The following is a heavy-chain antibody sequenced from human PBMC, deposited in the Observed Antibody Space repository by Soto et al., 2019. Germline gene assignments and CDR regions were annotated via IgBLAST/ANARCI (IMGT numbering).Heavy chain of an antibody. CDR1: GYSFHTYA. V-gene: IGHV1-18*01. J-gene: IGHJ6*02. CDR3: AGEYGMDV. CDR2: ISGYNGNT. Sequence: QVQLVQSGGEVKKPGASVKVSCEASGYSFHTYAISWVRQAPGQGLEWVGWISGYNGNTNYAEKCQGRVTLPTDKSTKTAFMELRGQTSADTAVYYCAGEYGMDVWGQGTTVTASS.